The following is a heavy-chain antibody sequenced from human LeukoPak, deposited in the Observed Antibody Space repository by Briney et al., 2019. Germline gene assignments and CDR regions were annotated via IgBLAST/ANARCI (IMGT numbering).Heavy chain of an antibody. V-gene: IGHV3-7*01. CDR3: ARDVSDENGSSSRIHLDS. J-gene: IGHJ4*02. CDR1: GFTFSNYW. D-gene: IGHD6-6*01. CDR2: IKQDGSEK. Sequence: GGSLRPSCAASGFTFSNYWMTWVRQAPGKGLEWVANIKQDGSEKYYVDSVKGRFTISRDNAKNSLFLQMNSLRAEDTAVYYCARDVSDENGSSSRIHLDSWGQGTLVSVSS.